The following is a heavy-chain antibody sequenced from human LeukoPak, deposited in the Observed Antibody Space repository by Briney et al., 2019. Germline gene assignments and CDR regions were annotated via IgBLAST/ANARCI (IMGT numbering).Heavy chain of an antibody. D-gene: IGHD1-26*01. CDR2: ISWDGGST. CDR3: AKDRGSGSYSHDAFDI. V-gene: IGHV3-43D*03. CDR1: GFTFDDYA. Sequence: GGSLRLSCAASGFTFDDYAMHWVRQAPGKGLEWVSLISWDGGSTYYADSVKGRFTISRDNSKNSLYLQMNSLRAEDTASYYCAKDRGSGSYSHDAFDIWGQGTMVTVSS. J-gene: IGHJ3*02.